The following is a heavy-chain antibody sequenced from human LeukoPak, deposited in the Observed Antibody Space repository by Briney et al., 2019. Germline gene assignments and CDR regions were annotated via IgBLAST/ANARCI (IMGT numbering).Heavy chain of an antibody. Sequence: GGSLRLSCAASGFTFSSHALSWVRQAPGKGLEWVSSLSGSGYNTYYADSVKGRFTISRDNSKNTVYLQMNSLRAEDTAVYYCAKDPYGTRYFDYWGQGTLVTASS. CDR2: LSGSGYNT. J-gene: IGHJ4*02. V-gene: IGHV3-23*01. CDR3: AKDPYGTRYFDY. D-gene: IGHD2-2*01. CDR1: GFTFSSHA.